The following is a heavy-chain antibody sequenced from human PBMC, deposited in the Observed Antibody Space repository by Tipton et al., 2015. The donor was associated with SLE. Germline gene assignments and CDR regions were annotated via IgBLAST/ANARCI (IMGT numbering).Heavy chain of an antibody. CDR2: ISGSGSSDT. J-gene: IGHJ4*02. CDR3: ANNELEQPLAPY. V-gene: IGHV3-23*01. Sequence: SLRLSCAASGFTFRTYAMSWVRQAPGKGLEWVSGISGSGSSDTFYADSVKGRFTISRDNSRNTLFLQMNSLRVEDSAIYYCANNELEQPLAPYWGQGTLVTVSS. CDR1: GFTFRTYA. D-gene: IGHD6-13*01.